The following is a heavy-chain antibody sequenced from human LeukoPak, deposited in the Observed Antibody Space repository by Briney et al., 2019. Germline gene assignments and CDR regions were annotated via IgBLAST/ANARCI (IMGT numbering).Heavy chain of an antibody. V-gene: IGHV3-23*01. CDR3: AKGGKWDVTPFDY. CDR2: ISGGGGST. D-gene: IGHD1-26*01. Sequence: GGSLRLSCAASGFTFTSYSMNWVRQAPGKGLEWVSTISGGGGSTCYADSVKGRFTISRDNSKNTLYLQVNSLRAEDTAVYYCAKGGKWDVTPFDYWGQGTLVTVSS. CDR1: GFTFTSYS. J-gene: IGHJ4*02.